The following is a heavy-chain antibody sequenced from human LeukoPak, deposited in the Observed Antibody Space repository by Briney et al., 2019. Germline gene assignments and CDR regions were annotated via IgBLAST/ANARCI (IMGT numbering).Heavy chain of an antibody. CDR1: GYTFTSYG. Sequence: ASVKVSCKASGYTFTSYGISWVRQAPGQGLEWMGIINPSGGSTSYAQKFQGRVTMTRDMSTSTVYMELSSLRSEDTAVCYCARVGAGAYGDYEDYFDYWGQGTLVTVST. CDR2: INPSGGST. V-gene: IGHV1-46*01. J-gene: IGHJ4*02. CDR3: ARVGAGAYGDYEDYFDY. D-gene: IGHD4-17*01.